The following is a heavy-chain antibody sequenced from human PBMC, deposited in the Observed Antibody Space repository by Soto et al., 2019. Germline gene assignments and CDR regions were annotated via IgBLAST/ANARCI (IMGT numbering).Heavy chain of an antibody. CDR3: ARDLVIPIGHSHWFDP. CDR1: GYTFTSYA. J-gene: IGHJ5*02. Sequence: ASVKVSCKASGYTFTSYAMHWVRQAPGQRLEWMGWINAGNGNTKYSQKFQGRVTITRDTSASTAYMELSSLRSEDTAVYYCARDLVIPIGHSHWFDPWGQGTLVTVSS. V-gene: IGHV1-3*01. CDR2: INAGNGNT. D-gene: IGHD2-2*01.